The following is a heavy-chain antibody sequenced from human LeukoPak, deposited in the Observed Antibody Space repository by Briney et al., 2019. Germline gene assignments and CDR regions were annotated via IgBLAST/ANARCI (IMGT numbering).Heavy chain of an antibody. CDR1: GGSITSSNHY. D-gene: IGHD3-10*01. CDR3: VRQTYYYGSGPYPWFEP. V-gene: IGHV4-39*01. Sequence: PSETLSLTCTVSGGSITSSNHYWGWIRQPPGKGLEWIGSIYYSGSTDYNPSLKSRITISVDTSKNQFSLEMTSVTAADTAIYYCVRQTYYYGSGPYPWFEPWGQGTLVTVSS. CDR2: IYYSGST. J-gene: IGHJ5*02.